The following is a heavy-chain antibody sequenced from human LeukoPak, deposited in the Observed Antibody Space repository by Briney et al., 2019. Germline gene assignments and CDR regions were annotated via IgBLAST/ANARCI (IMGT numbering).Heavy chain of an antibody. D-gene: IGHD1-26*01. Sequence: GSLRLSCAASGFTFSNYAIHWVRQAPGKGLEWVAVISYDGSNKYYADSVKGRFTISRDNSKNTLYLQMNSLRAEDTAVYYCARDPTSGTLYYFDYWGQGTLVTVSS. V-gene: IGHV3-30-3*01. J-gene: IGHJ4*02. CDR3: ARDPTSGTLYYFDY. CDR1: GFTFSNYA. CDR2: ISYDGSNK.